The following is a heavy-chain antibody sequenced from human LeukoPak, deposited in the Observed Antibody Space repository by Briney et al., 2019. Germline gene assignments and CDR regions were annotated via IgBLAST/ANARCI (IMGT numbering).Heavy chain of an antibody. CDR1: GGSISSGDYY. D-gene: IGHD3-10*01. CDR2: IYYSEST. V-gene: IGHV4-30-4*01. Sequence: SETLSLTCTVSGGSISSGDYYWSWIRQPPGKGLEWIGYIYYSESTYYNPSLKSRVTISVDTSKNQFSLKLSSVTAADTAVYYCARSYGSGSYLVDYWGQGTLVTVSS. J-gene: IGHJ4*02. CDR3: ARSYGSGSYLVDY.